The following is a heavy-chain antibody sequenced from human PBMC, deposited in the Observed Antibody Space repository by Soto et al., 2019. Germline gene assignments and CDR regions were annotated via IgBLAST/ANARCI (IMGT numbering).Heavy chain of an antibody. J-gene: IGHJ6*02. CDR1: GFTFSSYS. V-gene: IGHV3-21*01. CDR3: ARDADSETLLWFGELSDYYYGMDV. D-gene: IGHD3-10*01. CDR2: ISSSSSYI. Sequence: EVQLVESGGGLVKPGGSLRLSCAASGFTFSSYSMNWVRQAPGKGLEWVSSISSSSSYIYYADSVKGRFTISRDNAKNSLYLQMNSLRAEDTAVYYCARDADSETLLWFGELSDYYYGMDVWGQGTTVTVSS.